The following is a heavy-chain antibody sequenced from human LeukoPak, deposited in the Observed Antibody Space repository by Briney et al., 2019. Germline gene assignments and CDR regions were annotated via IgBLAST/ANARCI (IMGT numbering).Heavy chain of an antibody. Sequence: GGSLRLSCAASGLTFSSYGMHWVRQAPGKGLEWVAVIWYDGSNKYYADSVKGRFTISRDNSKNTLYLQMNSLRAEDTAVYYCARGNTAMAQHWFDYWGQGTLVTVSS. CDR2: IWYDGSNK. CDR1: GLTFSSYG. CDR3: ARGNTAMAQHWFDY. D-gene: IGHD5-18*01. V-gene: IGHV3-33*01. J-gene: IGHJ4*02.